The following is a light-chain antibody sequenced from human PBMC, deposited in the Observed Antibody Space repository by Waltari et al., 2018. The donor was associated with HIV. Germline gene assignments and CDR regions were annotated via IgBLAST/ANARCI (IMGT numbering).Light chain of an antibody. Sequence: VMTQSPYSLAVSLGARATTNCQSSQSVLYSTNNKNYLAWYQQTPGQPPKLLIYWASTRESGVPDRISGSGSGTDFTLTINSLQAEDVALYFCQQYYSTPPTFGGGTKVEIK. CDR1: QSVLYSTNNKNY. CDR2: WAS. J-gene: IGKJ4*01. V-gene: IGKV4-1*01. CDR3: QQYYSTPPT.